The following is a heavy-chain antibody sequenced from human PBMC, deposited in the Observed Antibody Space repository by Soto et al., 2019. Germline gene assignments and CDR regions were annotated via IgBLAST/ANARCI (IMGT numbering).Heavy chain of an antibody. D-gene: IGHD6-6*01. CDR1: GFTLSGYA. V-gene: IGHV3-64*01. Sequence: EVQLAESGGGLAQPGGSLRLSCAASGFTLSGYAMDWVRQSPGKGLEYVSGISSNGVGTYYAKSVQGRFTISRDNSKNTVYLQMGSLRPEDMAVYYCARRARPDFYYMDVWGKGTTVTFSS. CDR3: ARRARPDFYYMDV. J-gene: IGHJ6*03. CDR2: ISSNGVGT.